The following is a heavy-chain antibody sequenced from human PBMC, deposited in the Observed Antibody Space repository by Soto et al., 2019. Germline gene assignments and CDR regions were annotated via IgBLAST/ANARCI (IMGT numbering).Heavy chain of an antibody. D-gene: IGHD3-22*01. Sequence: EVQLLESGGGLVQAGGSLRLSCAASGFTFRNYAMSWVRQAPGKGLEWVSAITGSGNTSSYADSVKVRFTISRDNPKNILYLQLTSLRADDTAVYYCATLGPRYYDSTGNYYERHAFDIWGQGTMVTVSS. V-gene: IGHV3-23*01. CDR2: ITGSGNTS. J-gene: IGHJ3*02. CDR1: GFTFRNYA. CDR3: ATLGPRYYDSTGNYYERHAFDI.